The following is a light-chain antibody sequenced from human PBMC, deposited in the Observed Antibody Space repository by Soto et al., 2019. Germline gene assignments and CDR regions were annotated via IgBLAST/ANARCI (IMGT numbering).Light chain of an antibody. CDR3: SSYSSSSTLCV. V-gene: IGLV2-14*03. J-gene: IGLJ1*01. CDR2: DVS. CDR1: SSDVGGYNY. Sequence: QSVLTQPASVSGSPGQSTTISCTGTSSDVGGYNYVSWYQQYPGKAPRLIIYDVSNRPSGVSNRFSGSKSGNRASLTISGLQAEDEADYYCSSYSSSSTLCVFGTGTKVTV.